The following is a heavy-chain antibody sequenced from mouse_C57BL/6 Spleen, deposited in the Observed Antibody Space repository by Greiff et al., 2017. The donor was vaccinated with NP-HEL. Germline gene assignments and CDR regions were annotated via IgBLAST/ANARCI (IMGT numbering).Heavy chain of an antibody. J-gene: IGHJ4*01. D-gene: IGHD1-1*01. Sequence: EVQRVESGGGLVKPGGSLKLSCAASGFTFSDYGMHWVRQAPEKGLEWVAYISSGSSTIYYADTVKGRFTISRDNAKNTLFLQMTSLRSEDTAMYYCASSSITTVVRDWGQGTSVTVSS. V-gene: IGHV5-17*01. CDR1: GFTFSDYG. CDR3: ASSSITTVVRD. CDR2: ISSGSSTI.